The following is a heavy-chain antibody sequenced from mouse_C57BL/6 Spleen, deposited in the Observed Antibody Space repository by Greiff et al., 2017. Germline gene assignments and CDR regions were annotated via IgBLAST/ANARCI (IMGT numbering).Heavy chain of an antibody. J-gene: IGHJ1*03. CDR3: ARHYWYFDV. CDR2: IHPNSGST. V-gene: IGHV1-64*01. Sequence: QVQLQQPGAELVKPGASVKLSCKASGYTFTSYWMHWVKQRPGQGLEWIGMIHPNSGSTNYNEKFKSKATLTVDKSSSTAYMQLSSRTSEDSAIYYCARHYWYFDVWSTGTTVTVSS. CDR1: GYTFTSYW.